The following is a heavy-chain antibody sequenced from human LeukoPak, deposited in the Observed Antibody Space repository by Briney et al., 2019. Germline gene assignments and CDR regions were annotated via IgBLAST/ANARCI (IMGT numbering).Heavy chain of an antibody. CDR2: INHSGST. Sequence: SETLSLTCAVYGGSFRGYYWTWIRQPPGKGLEWIGEINHSGSTNYNPSLKSRVTISVDTSKNQFSLKLSSVTAADTAVYYCARGRRRYNWNESFDYWGQGTLVTVSS. CDR3: ARGRRRYNWNESFDY. J-gene: IGHJ4*02. V-gene: IGHV4-34*01. D-gene: IGHD1-1*01. CDR1: GGSFRGYY.